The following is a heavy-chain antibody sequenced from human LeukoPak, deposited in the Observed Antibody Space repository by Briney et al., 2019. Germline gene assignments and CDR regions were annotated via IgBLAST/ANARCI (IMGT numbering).Heavy chain of an antibody. D-gene: IGHD3-22*01. J-gene: IGHJ4*02. CDR3: AKTHETYDYDSSGYFDY. CDR1: GFTFSSYA. CDR2: ISGSGGST. V-gene: IGHV3-23*01. Sequence: GGSLRLSCAASGFTFSSYAMSWVRQAPGKGLEWVSAISGSGGSTYYADSVKGRFTISRDNSKNTLYLQMNSLRAEDTAVYYCAKTHETYDYDSSGYFDYWGQGTLVTVSS.